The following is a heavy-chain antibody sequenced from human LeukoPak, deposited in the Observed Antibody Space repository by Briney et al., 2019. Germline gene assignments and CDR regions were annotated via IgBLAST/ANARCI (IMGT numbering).Heavy chain of an antibody. CDR1: GFTFSSYA. Sequence: GGSLRLSCAASGFTFSSYAMSWVRQAPGKGLEWVSAISGSGGCTYYADSVKGRFTISRDNSKNTLYLQMNSLRAEDTAVYYCAKAQWELLGFDYWGQGTLVTVSS. D-gene: IGHD1-26*01. CDR2: ISGSGGCT. V-gene: IGHV3-23*01. CDR3: AKAQWELLGFDY. J-gene: IGHJ4*02.